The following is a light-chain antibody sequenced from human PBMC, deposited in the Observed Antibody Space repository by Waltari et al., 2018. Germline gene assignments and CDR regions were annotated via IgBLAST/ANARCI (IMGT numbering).Light chain of an antibody. V-gene: IGLV1-40*01. J-gene: IGLJ3*02. CDR1: SSNIGAGHD. CDR2: GKT. Sequence: QSILTQPTSVSGAPGQRVTIPCTGSSSNIGAGHDVHWYQAFQGTAPKLLIYGKTNRPSGVPDRFSCSKSGSSASLAINGLQAEDEADYDCQSFDSNVRGGVVFGGGTKVTVL. CDR3: QSFDSNVRGGVV.